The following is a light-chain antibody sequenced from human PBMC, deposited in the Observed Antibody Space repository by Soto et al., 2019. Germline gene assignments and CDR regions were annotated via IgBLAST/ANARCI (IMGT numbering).Light chain of an antibody. V-gene: IGLV1-40*01. CDR3: QSYDSSLSVVV. J-gene: IGLJ2*01. Sequence: QSVLTQPPSVSGAPGQRVTISCTGSSSNIGAGYDVQGYQQLPGTAPKLLIYGNSNRPSGVPDRFSGSKSGTSASLAITGLQAEDEADYYCQSYDSSLSVVVFGGGTKLTVL. CDR2: GNS. CDR1: SSNIGAGYD.